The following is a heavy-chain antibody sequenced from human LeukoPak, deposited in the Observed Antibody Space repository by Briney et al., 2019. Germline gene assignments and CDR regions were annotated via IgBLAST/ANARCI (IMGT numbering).Heavy chain of an antibody. CDR1: GFTFSTYW. Sequence: GGSLRLSCAASGFTFSTYWMTWVRQAPGKGLEWVANIKQDGSEKYYVDSVKGRFTISRDNAKNSLYLQMNSLRAEDTAVYYCARDPTPEGFDYWGQGTLVTVSS. V-gene: IGHV3-7*01. CDR2: IKQDGSEK. D-gene: IGHD4-17*01. J-gene: IGHJ4*02. CDR3: ARDPTPEGFDY.